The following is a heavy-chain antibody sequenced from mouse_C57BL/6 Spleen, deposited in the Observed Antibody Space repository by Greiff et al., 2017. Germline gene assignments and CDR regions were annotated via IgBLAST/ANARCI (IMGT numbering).Heavy chain of an antibody. CDR3: ARKGYSNSYYFDY. Sequence: QVQLQQPGAELVRPGSSVKLSCKASGYTFTSYWMDWVKQRPGQGLEWIGNIYPSDSETHYNQKFKDKATLTVDKSSSTAYMQLSSLTSEDSAVYYCARKGYSNSYYFDYWGQGTTLTVSS. CDR1: GYTFTSYW. CDR2: IYPSDSET. V-gene: IGHV1-61*01. D-gene: IGHD2-5*01. J-gene: IGHJ2*01.